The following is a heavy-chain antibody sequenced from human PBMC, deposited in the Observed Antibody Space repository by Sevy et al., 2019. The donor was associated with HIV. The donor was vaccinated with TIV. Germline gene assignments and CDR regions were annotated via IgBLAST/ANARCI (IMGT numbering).Heavy chain of an antibody. Sequence: SETLSLTCTVSGGSVSSSTDYWSWIRQPPGKGLEWIGYIDYSGSTNYNPSLKSRVTISVDTSKNQFSLKLSSVTAADTAVYFCARAGSGRLYYDYYMDVWDKGTTVTVSS. CDR1: GGSVSSSTDY. CDR3: ARAGSGRLYYDYYMDV. D-gene: IGHD3-16*01. CDR2: IDYSGST. V-gene: IGHV4-61*01. J-gene: IGHJ6*03.